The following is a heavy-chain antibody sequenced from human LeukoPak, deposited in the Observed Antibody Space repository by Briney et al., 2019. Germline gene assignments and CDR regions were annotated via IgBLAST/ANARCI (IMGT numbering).Heavy chain of an antibody. V-gene: IGHV1-2*04. CDR2: INPNSGGT. CDR3: ARVGVKFEWGVLDPEGYGMDV. J-gene: IGHJ6*02. D-gene: IGHD3-10*01. Sequence: ASVKVSCKASGYTFTGYYMHWVRQAPGQGLEWMGWINPNSGGTNYAQKFQGWVTMTRDTSISTAYMELSRLRSDDTAVYYCARVGVKFEWGVLDPEGYGMDVWGQGTTVTVSS. CDR1: GYTFTGYY.